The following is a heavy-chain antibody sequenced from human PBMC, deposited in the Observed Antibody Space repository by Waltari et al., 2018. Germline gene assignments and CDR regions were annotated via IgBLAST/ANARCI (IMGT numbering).Heavy chain of an antibody. D-gene: IGHD1-1*01. J-gene: IGHJ4*02. CDR1: GGSISSYY. CDR2: IYYSGST. Sequence: QVQLQESGPGLVKPSETLSLTCTVSGGSISSYYWSWIRQPPGKGLEWIGYIYYSGSTNYNPSLKSRVTISVDTSKNQFSLKLSSVTAADTAVYYCARGRPLQTRHGGYLFDYWGQGTLVTVSS. V-gene: IGHV4-59*01. CDR3: ARGRPLQTRHGGYLFDY.